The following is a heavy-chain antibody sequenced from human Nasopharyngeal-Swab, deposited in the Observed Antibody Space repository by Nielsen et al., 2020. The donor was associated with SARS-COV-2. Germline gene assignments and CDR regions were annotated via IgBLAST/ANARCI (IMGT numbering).Heavy chain of an antibody. Sequence: SETLSLTSTVSGDSIGSGKYYWGWIRQSAGKGLEWLGRIDTSGTTYNPSLKSRVTMSLDTSKNEFSLKVNSVTAADTAVYYCVRDSPMTRAVIVEYWGQGTLVTVSS. D-gene: IGHD3-10*01. CDR3: VRDSPMTRAVIVEY. V-gene: IGHV4-61*02. CDR1: GDSIGSGKYY. J-gene: IGHJ4*02. CDR2: IDTSGT.